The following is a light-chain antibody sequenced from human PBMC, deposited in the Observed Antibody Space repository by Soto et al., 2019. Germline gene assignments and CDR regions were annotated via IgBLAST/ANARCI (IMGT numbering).Light chain of an antibody. CDR2: EGS. CDR3: CPNEGAYV. Sequence: SALTQPASVFGSPGQSITISCTGTSSDVGSYNLVSWYQQHPGKAPKLMIYEGSKRPSGVSNRFSGSKSGNTASLTISGLQAENEVDNYWCPNEGAYVFATWTKVTVL. V-gene: IGLV2-23*01. CDR1: SSDVGSYNL. J-gene: IGLJ1*01.